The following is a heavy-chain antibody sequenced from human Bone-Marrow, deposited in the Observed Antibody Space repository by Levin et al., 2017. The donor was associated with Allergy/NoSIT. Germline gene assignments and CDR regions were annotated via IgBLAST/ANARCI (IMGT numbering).Heavy chain of an antibody. Sequence: PSETLSLTCAVSGYSISSGYYWGWIRQPPGKGLEWIGSIYHSGSTYYNPSLKSRVTISVDTSKNQFSLKLSSVTAADTAVYYCARDKSSGWYALDYWGQGTLVTVSS. CDR1: GYSISSGYY. V-gene: IGHV4-38-2*02. J-gene: IGHJ4*02. CDR2: IYHSGST. CDR3: ARDKSSGWYALDY. D-gene: IGHD6-19*01.